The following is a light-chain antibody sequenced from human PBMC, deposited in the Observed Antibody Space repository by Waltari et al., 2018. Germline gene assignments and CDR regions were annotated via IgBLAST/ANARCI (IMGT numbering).Light chain of an antibody. CDR1: QSVSSY. J-gene: IGKJ4*01. V-gene: IGKV3-11*01. CDR3: QQRSNWLALT. CDR2: DAS. Sequence: EIMLTQSPATLSLSPGEGATLSCRASQSVSSYLAWYQQKPGQAPRLLIYDASNRATGLPARFSGSGSGTDFTLTISSLEPEDFAVYYCQQRSNWLALTFGGGTKVEIK.